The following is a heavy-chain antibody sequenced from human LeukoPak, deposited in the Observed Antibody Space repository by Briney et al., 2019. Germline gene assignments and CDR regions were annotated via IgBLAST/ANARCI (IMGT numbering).Heavy chain of an antibody. CDR2: INWNGGTR. D-gene: IGHD3-10*01. CDR1: GFIFDDFG. J-gene: IGHJ6*03. CDR3: ARNFARGSYYYYYMDV. Sequence: PGGSLRLSCAASGFIFDDFGMSWVRQAPGKGLEWVSGINWNGGTRGYADSVKGRFTISRDNAKNSLYLQMNSLRAEDTALYYCARNFARGSYYYYYMDVWGKGTTVTVSS. V-gene: IGHV3-20*04.